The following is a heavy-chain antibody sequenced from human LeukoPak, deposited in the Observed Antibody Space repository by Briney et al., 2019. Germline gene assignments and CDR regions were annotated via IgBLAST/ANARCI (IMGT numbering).Heavy chain of an antibody. CDR2: ISAYNGNT. CDR3: ARNPQKYYYGSGSYYYFDY. J-gene: IGHJ4*02. V-gene: IGHV1-18*01. Sequence: ASVKVSCKASGYTFTSYGISWVRQAPGQGLECMGWISAYNGNTNYAQKLQGRVTMTTGTSTSTAYMELRSLRSDDTAVYYCARNPQKYYYGSGSYYYFDYWGQGTLVTVSS. D-gene: IGHD3-10*01. CDR1: GYTFTSYG.